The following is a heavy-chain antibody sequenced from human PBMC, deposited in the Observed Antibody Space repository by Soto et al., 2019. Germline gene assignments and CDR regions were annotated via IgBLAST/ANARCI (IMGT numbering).Heavy chain of an antibody. CDR2: INHSGST. D-gene: IGHD2-15*01. CDR3: ARSRGVSGGSCYRCLRY. V-gene: IGHV4-34*01. Sequence: PSETLSLTCAVYGGSFSGYYWSWIRQPPGKGLEWIGEINHSGSTNYNPSLKSRVTISVDTSKNQFSLKLSSVTAADTAVYYCARSRGVSGGSCYRCLRYWGQGTLVTVPQ. CDR1: GGSFSGYY. J-gene: IGHJ4*02.